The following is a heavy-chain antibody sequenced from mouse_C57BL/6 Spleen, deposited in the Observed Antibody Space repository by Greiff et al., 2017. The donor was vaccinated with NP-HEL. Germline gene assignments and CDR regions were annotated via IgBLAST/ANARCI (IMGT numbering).Heavy chain of an antibody. CDR1: GYTFTSYW. J-gene: IGHJ2*01. CDR3: ARGSMVTTNYFDY. V-gene: IGHV1-7*01. CDR2: INPSSGYT. D-gene: IGHD2-2*01. Sequence: QVQLKESGAELAKPGASVKLSCKASGYTFTSYWMHWVKQRPGQGLEWIGYINPSSGYTKYNQKFKDKATLTADKSSSTAYMQLSSLTYEDSAVYYCARGSMVTTNYFDYWGQGTTLTVSS.